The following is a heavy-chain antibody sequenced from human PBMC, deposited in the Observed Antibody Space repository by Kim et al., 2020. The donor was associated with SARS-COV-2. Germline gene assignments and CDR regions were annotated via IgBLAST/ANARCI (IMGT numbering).Heavy chain of an antibody. Sequence: VQAGRSLRLSCTASGIAFGEYAMTWVRQAPGKGLEWVGFVRSKGYGGTTEYAASVKGRFIISRDDFKNIAYLQMNSLKNEDTAVYYCTACGEWEPEGVFYYYGMEVWGQGTKVTV. CDR3: TACGEWEPEGVFYYYGMEV. D-gene: IGHD1-26*01. J-gene: IGHJ6*02. V-gene: IGHV3-49*04. CDR1: GIAFGEYA. CDR2: VRSKGYGGTT.